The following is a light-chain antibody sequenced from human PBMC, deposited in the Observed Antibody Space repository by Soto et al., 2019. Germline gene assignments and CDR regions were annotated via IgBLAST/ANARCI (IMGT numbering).Light chain of an antibody. J-gene: IGKJ1*01. V-gene: IGKV1-5*02. CDR1: QGISSW. CDR3: QHYNSYSET. Sequence: TQMTQSPSAVAPLVGRTGTSVCRACQGISSWLAWYQQKPGKPPKLMIYEASTLPSGVKYRFSGSGSGTEFTLTISSLQPDDFATYYCQHYNSYSETFGTGTKVDIK. CDR2: EAS.